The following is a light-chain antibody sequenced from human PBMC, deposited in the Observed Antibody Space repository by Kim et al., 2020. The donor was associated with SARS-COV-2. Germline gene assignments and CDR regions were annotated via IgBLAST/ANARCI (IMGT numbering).Light chain of an antibody. V-gene: IGLV3-27*01. CDR1: GLAKRY. CDR2: KDS. CDR3: YSAADNNWL. Sequence: SVSAGQTASNTCSGDGLAKRYARWFQQKPGQAPRLVIYKDSKRPSGITERFSGSSSGTTVTLTISGAQVEDEADYYCYSAADNNWLFGGGTQLTVL. J-gene: IGLJ3*02.